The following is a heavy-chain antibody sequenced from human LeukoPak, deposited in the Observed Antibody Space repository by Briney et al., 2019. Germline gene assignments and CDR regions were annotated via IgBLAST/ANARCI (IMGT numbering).Heavy chain of an antibody. D-gene: IGHD3-22*01. CDR3: AKDKYYYDSSGYLFDY. Sequence: GGSLRLSCAASGFTFSSYGMHWVRQAPGKGLEWVAFIRYDGSNKYYADSVKGRFTISRDNSKNTLYLQMNSLRAEDTAVYYCAKDKYYYDSSGYLFDYWGQGTLVTVSS. CDR1: GFTFSSYG. V-gene: IGHV3-30*02. J-gene: IGHJ4*02. CDR2: IRYDGSNK.